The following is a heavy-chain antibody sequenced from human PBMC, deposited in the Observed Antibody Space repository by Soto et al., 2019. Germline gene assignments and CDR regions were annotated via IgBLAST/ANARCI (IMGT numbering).Heavy chain of an antibody. CDR1: GFTFSNYW. V-gene: IGHV3-74*01. CDR2: INSDGSST. Sequence: LRLYCAASGFTFSNYWMHWVRQAPGKGLVWVSRINSDGSSTSYADSVKGRFTISRDNAKNTLYLQMNSLRAEDTAVYYCASSPHDSSGYYDFCGQVTLVTVS. D-gene: IGHD3-22*01. J-gene: IGHJ1*01. CDR3: ASSPHDSSGYYDF.